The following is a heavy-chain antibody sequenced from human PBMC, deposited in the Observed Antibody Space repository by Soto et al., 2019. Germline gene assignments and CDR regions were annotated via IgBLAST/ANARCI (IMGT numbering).Heavy chain of an antibody. V-gene: IGHV3-33*01. CDR2: IWYDGSNK. CDR3: ARDGLAMVRGENWFDP. Sequence: QVQLVESGGGVVQPGRSLRLSCAASGFTFSSYGMHWVRQAPGKGLEWVAVIWYDGSNKYYADSVKGRFTISRDNSKKTLYLQMNSLRAEDTAVYYCARDGLAMVRGENWFDPWGQGTLVTVSS. J-gene: IGHJ5*02. D-gene: IGHD3-10*01. CDR1: GFTFSSYG.